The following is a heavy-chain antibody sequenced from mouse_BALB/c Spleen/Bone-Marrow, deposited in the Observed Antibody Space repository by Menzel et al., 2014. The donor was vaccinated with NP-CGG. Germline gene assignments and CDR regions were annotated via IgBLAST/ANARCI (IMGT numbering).Heavy chain of an antibody. CDR3: ARKYGDY. D-gene: IGHD2-10*02. CDR1: GYPFSSYW. CDR2: IYPGDGET. V-gene: IGHV1-80*01. J-gene: IGHJ2*01. Sequence: VQLQQSGAELVRPGSSVKISCKASGYPFSSYWMHWVKQRPGQGLEWIGQIYPGDGETNYNGKFKGNATLTADKSSSTAYMQLISLTSEDSAVYFCARKYGDYWGQGTTLTVSS.